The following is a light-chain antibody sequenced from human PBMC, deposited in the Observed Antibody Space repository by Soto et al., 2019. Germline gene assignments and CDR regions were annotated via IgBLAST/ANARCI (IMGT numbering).Light chain of an antibody. CDR3: QQSYSTLTLA. V-gene: IGKV1-39*01. Sequence: DIQMTQSPSSLSASVGERVTITCRASQSISSYLNWYQQKPGKAPKLLIYSASSLQSGVTSRFSGSGSGTDFTLTISSLQPEDFATYYCQQSYSTLTLAFGGGTKVDIK. CDR2: SAS. J-gene: IGKJ4*01. CDR1: QSISSY.